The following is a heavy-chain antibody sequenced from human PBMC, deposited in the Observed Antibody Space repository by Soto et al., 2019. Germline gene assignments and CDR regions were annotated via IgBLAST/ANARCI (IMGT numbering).Heavy chain of an antibody. J-gene: IGHJ4*02. CDR3: ARGSSYFYDSSGYSYFDT. CDR2: IYHSGST. D-gene: IGHD3-22*01. V-gene: IGHV4-4*02. Sequence: SETLSLTCAVSGGSISSSNWWRWVRQPPGKGLEWIGEIYHSGSTNYNPSLKSRVTISVDKSKNQFSLKLSSVTAADTAVYYCARGSSYFYDSSGYSYFDTWGQETLLTVSS. CDR1: GGSISSSNW.